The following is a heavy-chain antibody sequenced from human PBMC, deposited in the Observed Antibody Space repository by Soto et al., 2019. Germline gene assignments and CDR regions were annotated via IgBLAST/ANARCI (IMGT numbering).Heavy chain of an antibody. J-gene: IGHJ4*02. CDR1: GDSVSSNTAA. D-gene: IGHD6-19*01. V-gene: IGHV6-1*01. Sequence: TLSLSCAISGDSVSSNTAAWNWIRSSPSRGLEWLGRTYYRSNWRHDYAVSVKSRITVNPDTSKNHFSLQLNSVTPDDTAVYYCARGVAGSGFDLWGQGTLVTVSS. CDR2: TYYRSNWRH. CDR3: ARGVAGSGFDL.